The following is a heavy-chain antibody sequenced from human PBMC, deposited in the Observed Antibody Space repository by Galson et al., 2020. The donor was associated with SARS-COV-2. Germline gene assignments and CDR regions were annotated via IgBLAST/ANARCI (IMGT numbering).Heavy chain of an antibody. CDR2: IDPNNAGA. V-gene: IGHV1-2*02. J-gene: IGHJ4*02. CDR3: ARDRNYYGSGSYLFDN. Sequence: ASVKVSCKASGYTFTDNYIHWVRQAPGEGLEWMAWIDPNNAGANHALKFLGRVTMTADTSISTAYMELSSLTSDDTAVYYCARDRNYYGSGSYLFDNWGQGTLVTVSS. CDR1: GYTFTDNY. D-gene: IGHD3-10*01.